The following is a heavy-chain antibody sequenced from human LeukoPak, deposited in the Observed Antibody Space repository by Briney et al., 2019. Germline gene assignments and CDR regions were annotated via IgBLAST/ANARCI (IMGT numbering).Heavy chain of an antibody. CDR1: GGSISSSSYY. V-gene: IGHV4-39*01. CDR3: ARLEAEGLVITH. CDR2: IYYSGST. D-gene: IGHD3/OR15-3a*01. J-gene: IGHJ4*02. Sequence: SETLSLTCTVSGGSISSSSYYWGWIRQPPGRGLEWIGSIYYSGSTYYNPSLKSRVTISVDTSKIQFSLKLSSVTAADTAVYYCARLEAEGLVITHWGQGTLVTVSS.